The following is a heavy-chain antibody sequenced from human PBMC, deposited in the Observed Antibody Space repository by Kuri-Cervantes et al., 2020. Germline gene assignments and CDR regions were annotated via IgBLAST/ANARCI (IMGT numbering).Heavy chain of an antibody. V-gene: IGHV3-53*01. CDR1: GFTVSSNY. CDR2: IYSGGST. CDR3: AVDYGGNSDAFDI. J-gene: IGHJ3*02. D-gene: IGHD4-23*01. Sequence: GESLKISCAASGFTVSSNYMSWVRQAPGKGLEWVSVIYSGGSTYYADSVKGRFTISRDNSMNTLYLQMNSLRAEDTAVYYCAVDYGGNSDAFDIWGQGTMVTVSS.